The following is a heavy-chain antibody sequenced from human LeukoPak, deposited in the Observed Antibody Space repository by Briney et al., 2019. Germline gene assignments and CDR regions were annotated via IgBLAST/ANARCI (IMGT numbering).Heavy chain of an antibody. D-gene: IGHD3-22*01. V-gene: IGHV1-69*02. J-gene: IGHJ4*02. Sequence: SVKLSCKASGGTFTSYTTSWVRQAPGQGLEWMGRIIPILGIANYAQKFQGRVTITADKSTSTAYMELSSLRSEDTAVYYCASLDYYDSSGSRFFDYWGQGTLVTVSS. CDR3: ASLDYYDSSGSRFFDY. CDR2: IIPILGIA. CDR1: GGTFTSYT.